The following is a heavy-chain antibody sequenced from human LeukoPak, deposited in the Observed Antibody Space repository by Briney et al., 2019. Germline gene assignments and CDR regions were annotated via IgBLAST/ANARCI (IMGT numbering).Heavy chain of an antibody. CDR3: ARNPGGYYGSGSYYKAHHYYYYMDV. J-gene: IGHJ6*03. Sequence: SETLSLTCTVSGGSISSSSYYWGWIRQPPGKGLEWIGSIYYSGSTYYNPSLKSRVTISVDTPKNHFSLKLSSVTAADTAVYYCARNPGGYYGSGSYYKAHHYYYYMDVWGKGTTVTISS. V-gene: IGHV4-39*02. CDR2: IYYSGST. D-gene: IGHD3-10*01. CDR1: GGSISSSSYY.